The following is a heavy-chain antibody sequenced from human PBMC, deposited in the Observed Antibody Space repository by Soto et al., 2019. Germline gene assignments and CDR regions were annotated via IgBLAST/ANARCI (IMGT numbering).Heavy chain of an antibody. CDR2: IDADGRRT. D-gene: IGHD3-9*01. J-gene: IGHJ4*02. Sequence: EVQLVEAGGGLVRPGGSPRLSCAASGFTFSTFWMHWVRQAPGKGLVWVSRIDADGRRTSYADSVKGRFTISRDNAKNTLYLQMNSLRAEDTAVYYCARDSSWTGYSAQFDYWGQGILVTVSS. CDR3: ARDSSWTGYSAQFDY. CDR1: GFTFSTFW. V-gene: IGHV3-74*01.